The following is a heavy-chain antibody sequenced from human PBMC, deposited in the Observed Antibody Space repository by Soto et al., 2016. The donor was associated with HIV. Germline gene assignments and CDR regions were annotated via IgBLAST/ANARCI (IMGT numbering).Heavy chain of an antibody. V-gene: IGHV1-2*02. CDR1: GYTFTDYY. Sequence: QVQLVQSGAEVKKPGASVKVSCKASGYTFTDYYIVWVRQAPGQGLEWMAWFNPNIGGSNYPQRFQGRVTLTRDTSISTAYMELSSLTSDDTAVYYCARDRKMTWVTTSGLYGMDVWGQGTTVTVSS. D-gene: IGHD4-17*01. CDR2: FNPNIGGS. J-gene: IGHJ6*02. CDR3: ARDRKMTWVTTSGLYGMDV.